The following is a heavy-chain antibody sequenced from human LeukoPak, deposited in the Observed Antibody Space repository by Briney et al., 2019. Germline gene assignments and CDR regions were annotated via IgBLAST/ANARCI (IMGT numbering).Heavy chain of an antibody. D-gene: IGHD3-10*01. CDR3: ARHVSGGNLCYFDH. Sequence: SETLSLTCIVSGGSIRSSFWSWIRQPPGKELEWIAYMYYSGNTNSNPSLKSRVTVSVDTSKNQFSLKLSSVTAADSAVYYCARHVSGGNLCYFDHWGQGILVTVSS. CDR2: MYYSGNT. CDR1: GGSIRSSF. V-gene: IGHV4-59*08. J-gene: IGHJ4*02.